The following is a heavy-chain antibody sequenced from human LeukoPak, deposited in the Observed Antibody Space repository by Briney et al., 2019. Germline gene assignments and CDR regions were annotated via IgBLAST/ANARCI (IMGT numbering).Heavy chain of an antibody. CDR3: ARQVAHCGGDCYLNWFDP. Sequence: SETLSLTCTVSGGSISSSSYYWGWIRQPPGKGLEWIGSIYYSGSTYYSPSLKSRVTISVDTSKNQFSLKLSSATAADTAVYYCARQVAHCGGDCYLNWFDPWGQGTLVTVSS. V-gene: IGHV4-39*01. J-gene: IGHJ5*02. CDR1: GGSISSSSYY. CDR2: IYYSGST. D-gene: IGHD2-21*02.